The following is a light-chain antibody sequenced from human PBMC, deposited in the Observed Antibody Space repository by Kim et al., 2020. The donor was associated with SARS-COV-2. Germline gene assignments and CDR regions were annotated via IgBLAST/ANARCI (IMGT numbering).Light chain of an antibody. Sequence: ASVGDRVIITCRASQGIRNELSWYQQKPGRTPKRLIYDVSSWERGVPSRFSGSGSGTEFTIAISSLQPEDLATYYCLQHNKYPLTFGGGTKVDIK. J-gene: IGKJ4*01. CDR1: QGIRNE. CDR3: LQHNKYPLT. V-gene: IGKV1-17*01. CDR2: DVS.